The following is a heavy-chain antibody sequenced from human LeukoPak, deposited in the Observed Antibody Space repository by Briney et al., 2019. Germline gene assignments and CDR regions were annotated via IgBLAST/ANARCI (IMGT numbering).Heavy chain of an antibody. D-gene: IGHD2-21*01. CDR3: AKDSSAYCGGDCYSTYFDY. Sequence: QPGGSLRLSCAASGFTFSSYAMSWVRQAPGKGLEWVSAISGSGGSTYYADSVKGRFTISRDNSKNTLYLQMNSLRAEDTAVYYCAKDSSAYCGGDCYSTYFDYWGQGTLVTVSS. V-gene: IGHV3-23*01. J-gene: IGHJ4*02. CDR2: ISGSGGST. CDR1: GFTFSSYA.